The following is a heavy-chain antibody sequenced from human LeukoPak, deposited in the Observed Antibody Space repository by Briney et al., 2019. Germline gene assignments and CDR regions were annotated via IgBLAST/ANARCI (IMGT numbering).Heavy chain of an antibody. V-gene: IGHV3-30*02. CDR3: AKERHPYGSGSYAYDY. CDR1: GFTFSTHG. Sequence: GGSLRLSCAASGFTFSTHGMHWVRQAPGKGLEWVALIRYDGSNKYYADSVKGRFTISRDNSKNTLYLQMNSLRAEDTAVYYCAKERHPYGSGSYAYDYWGQGTLVTVSS. D-gene: IGHD3-10*01. CDR2: IRYDGSNK. J-gene: IGHJ4*02.